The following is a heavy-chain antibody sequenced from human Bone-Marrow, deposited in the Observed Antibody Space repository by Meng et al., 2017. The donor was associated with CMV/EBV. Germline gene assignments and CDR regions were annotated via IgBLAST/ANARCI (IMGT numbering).Heavy chain of an antibody. D-gene: IGHD3-22*01. Sequence: GGSLRLSCVASGFTFSDYTMNWVRQAPGKGLEWVSSISSDGTYIFYADSMKGRYTISRDNAKNSLYLQMNRLRADDTALYYCAKETYYDSTFDYWGQGTLVTVSS. CDR1: GFTFSDYT. CDR2: ISSDGTYI. J-gene: IGHJ4*02. V-gene: IGHV3-21*01. CDR3: AKETYYDSTFDY.